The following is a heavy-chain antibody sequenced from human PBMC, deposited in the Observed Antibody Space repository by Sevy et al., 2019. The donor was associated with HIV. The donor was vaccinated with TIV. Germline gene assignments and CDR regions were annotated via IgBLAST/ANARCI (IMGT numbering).Heavy chain of an antibody. CDR1: GGSISSYY. CDR2: IYTSGST. CDR3: AGTFYYDSSGYYGPTLVVDY. J-gene: IGHJ4*02. D-gene: IGHD3-22*01. V-gene: IGHV4-4*07. Sequence: SETLSLTCTVSGGSISSYYWSWIRQPAGKGLEWIGRIYTSGSTNYNPSLKSRVTMSVDTSKNQFSLKLRSVTAADTAVYYCAGTFYYDSSGYYGPTLVVDYWGQGTLVTVSS.